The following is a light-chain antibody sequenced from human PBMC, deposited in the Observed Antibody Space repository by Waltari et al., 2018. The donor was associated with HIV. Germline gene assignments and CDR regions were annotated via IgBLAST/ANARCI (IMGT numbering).Light chain of an antibody. CDR3: QQSYSSPGT. V-gene: IGKV1-39*01. CDR2: AAS. CDR1: QSISNN. Sequence: DTQMTQSPSSPSASVGDRVTITCRASQSISNNLNWYQQKPGKAPNLLIYAASSLESGVPSRFSGSGSGTDFTLTISSLQYEDFATYHCQQSYSSPGTFGQGTKVEI. J-gene: IGKJ1*01.